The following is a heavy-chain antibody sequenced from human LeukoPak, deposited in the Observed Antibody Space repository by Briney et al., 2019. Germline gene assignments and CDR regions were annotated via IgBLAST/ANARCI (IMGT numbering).Heavy chain of an antibody. J-gene: IGHJ4*02. Sequence: SETLSLTCTVSGGSISSSSYYWGWIRQPPGKELEWIGSIYYSGSTYYNPSLKSRVTISVDTSKNQFSLKLSSATAADTAVYYCARVGLYGDYYFDYWGQGTLATVSS. V-gene: IGHV4-39*07. CDR1: GGSISSSSYY. CDR3: ARVGLYGDYYFDY. CDR2: IYYSGST. D-gene: IGHD4-17*01.